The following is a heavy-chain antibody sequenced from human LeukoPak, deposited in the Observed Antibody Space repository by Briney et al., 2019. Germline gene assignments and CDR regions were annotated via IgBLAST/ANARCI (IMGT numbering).Heavy chain of an antibody. CDR2: IKQDGSEK. J-gene: IGHJ6*02. Sequence: GGSLRLSCAASGFTFSSYWMSWVRQAPGKGLEWVANIKQDGSEKYYVDSVKGRFTISRDNAKNSLYLQMNSLRAEDTAVYYCAREGSSGLEGYGMDVWGQGTTVTVSS. D-gene: IGHD6-19*01. CDR1: GFTFSSYW. V-gene: IGHV3-7*01. CDR3: AREGSSGLEGYGMDV.